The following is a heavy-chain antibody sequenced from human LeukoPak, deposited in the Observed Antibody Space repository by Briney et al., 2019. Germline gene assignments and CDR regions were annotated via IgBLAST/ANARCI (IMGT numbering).Heavy chain of an antibody. CDR1: GFTFDDYG. CDR2: INWNGGST. V-gene: IGHV3-20*01. Sequence: PGGSLRLSCAASGFTFDDYGMSWVRQAPGKGLEWVSGINWNGGSTGYADSVKGRFTISRDNAKNSLYLQMNSLRAEDTALYHCARTQGYDYVWGSYRYFDYWGQGTLVTVSS. J-gene: IGHJ4*02. CDR3: ARTQGYDYVWGSYRYFDY. D-gene: IGHD3-16*02.